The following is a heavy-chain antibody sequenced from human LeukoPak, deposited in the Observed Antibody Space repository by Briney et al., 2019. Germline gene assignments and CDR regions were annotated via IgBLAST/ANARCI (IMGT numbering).Heavy chain of an antibody. V-gene: IGHV1-18*04. CDR1: GFTFASYG. Sequence: GASVKVSCKASGFTFASYGFNWVRQAPGQGLEWMGWISAYSGNTNFAQKFQGRVTMTTDTSTRTVYMELRSLRSDDTAVYYCASLRYSSSFDYWGQGTLVTVSS. CDR2: ISAYSGNT. J-gene: IGHJ4*02. CDR3: ASLRYSSSFDY. D-gene: IGHD6-13*01.